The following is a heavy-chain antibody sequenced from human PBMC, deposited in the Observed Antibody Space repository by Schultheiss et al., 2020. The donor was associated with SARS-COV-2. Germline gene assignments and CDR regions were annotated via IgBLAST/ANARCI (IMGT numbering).Heavy chain of an antibody. D-gene: IGHD3-22*01. CDR2: ISSSSSYI. CDR3: AKSSGYYLGAFDI. J-gene: IGHJ3*02. CDR1: GFTFSSYS. Sequence: GGSLRLSCAASGFTFSSYSMNWVRQAPGKGLEWVSSISSSSSYIYYADSVKGRFTISRDNSKNTLYLQMNSLRAEDTAVYYCAKSSGYYLGAFDIWGQGTMVTVSS. V-gene: IGHV3-21*04.